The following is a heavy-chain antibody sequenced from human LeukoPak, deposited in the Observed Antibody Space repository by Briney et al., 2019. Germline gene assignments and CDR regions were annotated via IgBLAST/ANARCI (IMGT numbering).Heavy chain of an antibody. D-gene: IGHD3-3*01. CDR3: AREYYDFWSGKPTYFDY. CDR1: GGSISSGSYY. CDR2: IYTSGST. Sequence: PSETLFLTYTVSGGSISSGSYYWSWIRQPAGKGLEWIGRIYTSGSTNYNPSLKSRVTISVDTSKNQFSLKLSSVTAADTAVYYCAREYYDFWSGKPTYFDYWGQGTLVTVSS. J-gene: IGHJ4*02. V-gene: IGHV4-61*02.